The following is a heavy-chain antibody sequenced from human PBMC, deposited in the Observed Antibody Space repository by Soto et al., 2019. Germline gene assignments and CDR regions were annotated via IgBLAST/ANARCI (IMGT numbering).Heavy chain of an antibody. V-gene: IGHV3-48*02. CDR3: ARDKRLERRSYYYHGMHV. Sequence: RHSCPVSGFTIISYSMNCVRQAPGKGLEWVSYISSSSSTIYYADSVKGRFTISRDNAKNSLYLQMNSLRDEDTAVYYCARDKRLERRSYYYHGMHVWGQGTTVTVSS. J-gene: IGHJ6*02. D-gene: IGHD1-1*01. CDR1: GFTIISYS. CDR2: ISSSSSTI.